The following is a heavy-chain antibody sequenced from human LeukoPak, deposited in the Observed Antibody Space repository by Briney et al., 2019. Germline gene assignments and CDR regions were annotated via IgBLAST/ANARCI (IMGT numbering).Heavy chain of an antibody. Sequence: PSETLSLTCTVSGGSISSGDYYWRWIRQPPGKGLEWIAYMYYSGSTYYNPSLKSRVTMSADTSKNQLSLKLSSVTAADTAVYYCARPYYYDSRIDPWARESWSPSPQ. CDR2: MYYSGST. CDR3: ARPYYYDSRIDP. D-gene: IGHD3-22*01. J-gene: IGHJ5*02. CDR1: GGSISSGDYY. V-gene: IGHV4-30-4*01.